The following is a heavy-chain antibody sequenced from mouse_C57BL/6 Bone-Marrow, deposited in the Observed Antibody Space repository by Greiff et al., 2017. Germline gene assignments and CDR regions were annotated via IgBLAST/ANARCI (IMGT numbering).Heavy chain of an antibody. V-gene: IGHV1-66*01. CDR1: GYSFTSYY. Sequence: QVQLQQSGPELVKPGASVKISCKASGYSFTSYYIHWVKQRPGQGLEWIGWIYPGSGDTKYNEKFKGKATLTADTSSSTAYMQLSSLTSEDSAVSYCARDGYCVGWYFDVWGTGATVTVSS. CDR2: IYPGSGDT. J-gene: IGHJ1*03. CDR3: ARDGYCVGWYFDV. D-gene: IGHD2-3*01.